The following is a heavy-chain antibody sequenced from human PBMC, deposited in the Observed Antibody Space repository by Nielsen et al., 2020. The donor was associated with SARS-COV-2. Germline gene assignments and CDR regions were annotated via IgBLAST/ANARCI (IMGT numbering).Heavy chain of an antibody. Sequence: ASVKVSCRASGYTFTKYGISWVRQAPGQGLEWMGWISGNSDSAKYVKKFLGRVIMTTDTSTSTAYLEVRSLRSDDTAVYYCASSDPPSGFNWFDPWGQGTLVTVSS. J-gene: IGHJ5*02. CDR1: GYTFTKYG. V-gene: IGHV1-18*04. CDR2: ISGNSDSA. CDR3: ASSDPPSGFNWFDP. D-gene: IGHD3-22*01.